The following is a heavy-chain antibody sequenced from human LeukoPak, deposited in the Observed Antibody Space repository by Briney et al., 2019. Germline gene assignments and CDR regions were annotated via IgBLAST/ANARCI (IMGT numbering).Heavy chain of an antibody. CDR2: IYYSGST. J-gene: IGHJ5*02. V-gene: IGHV4-59*08. CDR3: ARVVYSSGWYWFDP. CDR1: GGSISIYY. Sequence: PSETLSLTCTVSGGSISIYYWSWIRQPPGKGLEWIGYIYYSGSTNYNPSLKSRVTISVDTSKNQFSLKLSSVTAADTAVYYCARVVYSSGWYWFDPWGQGTLVTVSS. D-gene: IGHD6-13*01.